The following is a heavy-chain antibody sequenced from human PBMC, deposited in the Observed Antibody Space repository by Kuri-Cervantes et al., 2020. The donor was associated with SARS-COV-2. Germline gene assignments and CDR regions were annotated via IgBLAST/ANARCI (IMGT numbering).Heavy chain of an antibody. V-gene: IGHV4-34*01. Sequence: SETLSLTCAVYGGSFSGYYWSWIRQPPGKGLEWIGEINHSGSTNYNPSLKSRVTISVDTSKNQFSLKLSSVTAADTAVYYWARVMGRGGDKRGFDYWGQGTLVTVSS. D-gene: IGHD3-10*01. J-gene: IGHJ4*02. CDR3: ARVMGRGGDKRGFDY. CDR2: INHSGST. CDR1: GGSFSGYY.